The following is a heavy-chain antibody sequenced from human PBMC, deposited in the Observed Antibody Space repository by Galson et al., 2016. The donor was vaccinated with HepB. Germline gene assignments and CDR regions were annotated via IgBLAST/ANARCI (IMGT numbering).Heavy chain of an antibody. CDR1: GDSVSSKSAA. CDR3: ARDAKSVDSSGSNLDY. V-gene: IGHV6-1*01. CDR2: TYYRSKWYS. J-gene: IGHJ4*02. D-gene: IGHD3-22*01. Sequence: CAISGDSVSSKSAAWNWIRQSPSRGHEWLGRTYYRSKWYSDYAVSLKSRISINPDTSKNQFSLQLNSVTPEDTAVYYCARDAKSVDSSGSNLDYWGQGTLVTVSS.